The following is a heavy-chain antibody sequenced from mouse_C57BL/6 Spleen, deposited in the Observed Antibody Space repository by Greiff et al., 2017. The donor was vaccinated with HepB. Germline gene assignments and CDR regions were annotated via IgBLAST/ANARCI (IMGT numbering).Heavy chain of an antibody. CDR3: ARALGPFDY. V-gene: IGHV1-42*01. D-gene: IGHD4-1*01. CDR2: INPSTGGT. Sequence: EVQLQQSGPELVKPGASVKISCKASGYSFTGYYMNWVKQSPEKSLEWIGEINPSTGGTTYNQKFKAKATLTVDKSSSTAYMQLKSLTSEDSAVYYCARALGPFDYWGQGTTLTVSS. J-gene: IGHJ2*01. CDR1: GYSFTGYY.